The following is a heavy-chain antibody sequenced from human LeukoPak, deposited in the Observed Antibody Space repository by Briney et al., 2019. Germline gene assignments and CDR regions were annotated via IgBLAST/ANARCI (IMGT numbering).Heavy chain of an antibody. CDR3: ARSIYYDSSGYYAWGVHDY. V-gene: IGHV3-66*01. D-gene: IGHD3-22*01. J-gene: IGHJ4*02. Sequence: PGGSLRLSCAASGFTVSSNYMSWVRQAPGKGLEWDSVIYSSGSTYYAGSVKDRFTISRDNSKHTLYLQMNGLRAEDPAVYYCARSIYYDSSGYYAWGVHDYWGQGTLVTVSS. CDR1: GFTVSSNY. CDR2: IYSSGST.